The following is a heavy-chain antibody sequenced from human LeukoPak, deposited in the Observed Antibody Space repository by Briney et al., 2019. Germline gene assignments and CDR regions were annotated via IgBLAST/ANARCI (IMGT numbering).Heavy chain of an antibody. J-gene: IGHJ4*02. D-gene: IGHD3-22*01. V-gene: IGHV3-48*02. CDR3: ARLCRNYYDSSSLDY. CDR1: GFTFSSYS. Sequence: GGSLRLSCAASGFTFSSYSMNWVRQAPGKGLEWVSYIGISSSTIYYADSVKGRFTISRDNAKNSLYLQMSSLRDEDTAVYYCARLCRNYYDSSSLDYWGQGTLVTVSS. CDR2: IGISSSTI.